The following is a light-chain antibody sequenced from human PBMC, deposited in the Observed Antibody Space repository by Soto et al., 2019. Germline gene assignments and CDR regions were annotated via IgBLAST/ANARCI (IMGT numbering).Light chain of an antibody. CDR3: QQSYSTPRT. Sequence: DIQMTQSPSSLSASLGDRVTITCRASQSISSYLNWYQQKPGKAPKLLIYGASSLQSGVPSRFSGSGSGTDFTLTISSLQPEDFATYYCQQSYSTPRTFGQGTNVDIK. J-gene: IGKJ1*01. V-gene: IGKV1-39*01. CDR2: GAS. CDR1: QSISSY.